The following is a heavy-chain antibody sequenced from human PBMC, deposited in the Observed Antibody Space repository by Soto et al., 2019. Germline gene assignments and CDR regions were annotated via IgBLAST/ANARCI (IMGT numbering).Heavy chain of an antibody. D-gene: IGHD6-19*01. J-gene: IGHJ4*02. CDR1: GGSISTYY. Sequence: SETLSLTCTVSGGSISTYYWNWIRQTPGKGLEWIGYIHHSGTTNFNPSLTSRVTISIDTSKNQFALKLSSVTAADTAVYYCARRESGAWFYFDFWGQGTLVTVSS. V-gene: IGHV4-59*08. CDR2: IHHSGTT. CDR3: ARRESGAWFYFDF.